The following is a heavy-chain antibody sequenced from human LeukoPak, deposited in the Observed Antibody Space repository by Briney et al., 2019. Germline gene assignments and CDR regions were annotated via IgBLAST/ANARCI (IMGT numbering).Heavy chain of an antibody. CDR3: ARDSYFGAGNYYIDD. V-gene: IGHV4-4*07. CDR1: GASISSYY. Sequence: KPSETLSLTCTVSGASISSYYWSWIRQPAGKGLEWIGRGSTSGSTNYNPSLKSRVTMSVETSKNQFSLKLSSVTAADTAVYYCARDSYFGAGNYYIDDWGQRTMVTV. CDR2: GSTSGST. D-gene: IGHD3-10*01. J-gene: IGHJ4*02.